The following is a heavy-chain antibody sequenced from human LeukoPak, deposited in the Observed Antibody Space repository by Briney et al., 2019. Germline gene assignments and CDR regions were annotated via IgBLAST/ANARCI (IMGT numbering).Heavy chain of an antibody. CDR1: GGSISSYY. D-gene: IGHD3-9*01. CDR3: ARELRRYYDILTGPNYYMDV. Sequence: SETLSLTCTVSGGSISSYYWSWIRQPPGKGLEWIGSIYHSGSTYYNPSLKSRVTISVDTSKNQFSLKLSSVTAADTAVYYCARELRRYYDILTGPNYYMDVWSKGTTVTVSS. CDR2: IYHSGST. J-gene: IGHJ6*03. V-gene: IGHV4-38-2*02.